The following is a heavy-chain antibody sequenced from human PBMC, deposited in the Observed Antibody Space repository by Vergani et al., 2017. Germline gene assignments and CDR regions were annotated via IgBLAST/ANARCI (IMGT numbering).Heavy chain of an antibody. V-gene: IGHV1-69*01. CDR1: GGTFSSYA. CDR3: ARRRRDGYNYFDY. CDR2: IIPIFGTA. J-gene: IGHJ4*02. Sequence: QVQLVQSGAEVKKPGSSVKVSCKASGGTFSSYAISWVRQAPGQGLEWMGGIIPIFGTANYAQTFQGRVTLTADESTSTAYMELSSLRSEDTAVYYCARRRRDGYNYFDYWGQGTLVTVSS. D-gene: IGHD5-24*01.